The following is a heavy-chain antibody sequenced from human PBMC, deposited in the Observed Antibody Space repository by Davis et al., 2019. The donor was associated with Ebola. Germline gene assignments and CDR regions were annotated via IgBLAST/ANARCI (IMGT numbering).Heavy chain of an antibody. Sequence: GESLKISCAASGFTVSSNYMSWVRQAPGKGLEWVSVIYSGGSTYYADSVKGRFTISRDNSKNTLYLQMNSLRAEDTAVYYCARVVVGALYWGQGTLVTVSS. CDR2: IYSGGST. D-gene: IGHD2-21*01. J-gene: IGHJ4*02. V-gene: IGHV3-53*01. CDR3: ARVVVGALY. CDR1: GFTVSSNY.